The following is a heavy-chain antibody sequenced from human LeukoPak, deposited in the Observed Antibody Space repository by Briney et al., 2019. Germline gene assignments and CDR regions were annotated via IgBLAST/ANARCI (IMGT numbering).Heavy chain of an antibody. CDR1: GFTFDDYA. Sequence: GGSLRLSCAASGFTFDDYAMHWVRQAPGKGLEWVSGISWNSGSIGYADSVKGRFSISRDNAKNSLYLQMNSLRAEDTALYYCAKVGLTEAAFDIWGQGTMVTVSS. D-gene: IGHD4/OR15-4a*01. CDR2: ISWNSGSI. CDR3: AKVGLTEAAFDI. J-gene: IGHJ3*02. V-gene: IGHV3-9*01.